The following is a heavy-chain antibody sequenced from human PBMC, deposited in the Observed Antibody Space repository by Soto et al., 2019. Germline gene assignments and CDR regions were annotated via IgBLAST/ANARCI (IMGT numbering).Heavy chain of an antibody. CDR1: GFTFSSYA. CDR2: ISGSGGST. D-gene: IGHD3-22*01. J-gene: IGHJ4*02. CDR3: AKDPYYYDSSGYYPSVDY. V-gene: IGHV3-23*01. Sequence: GGSLRLSCAASGFTFSSYAMSWVRQAPGKGLEWVSAISGSGGSTYYADSVKGRFTISRDNSKNTLYLQMNSLRAEDTAVYYCAKDPYYYDSSGYYPSVDYWGQGTLVTVSS.